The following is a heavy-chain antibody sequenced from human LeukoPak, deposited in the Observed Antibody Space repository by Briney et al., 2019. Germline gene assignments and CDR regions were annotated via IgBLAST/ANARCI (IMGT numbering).Heavy chain of an antibody. D-gene: IGHD3-10*01. CDR1: GGSISSYY. CDR2: MYHSGST. CDR3: ARGPRFGELLWHWFDP. J-gene: IGHJ5*02. V-gene: IGHV4-38-2*02. Sequence: SETLSLTCTVSGGSISSYYWSWIRQPPGRGLEWIGSMYHSGSTYYNPPLKSRVTISEDTSKNQFSLKLRSVTAADTAVYYCARGPRFGELLWHWFDPWGQGTLVTVSS.